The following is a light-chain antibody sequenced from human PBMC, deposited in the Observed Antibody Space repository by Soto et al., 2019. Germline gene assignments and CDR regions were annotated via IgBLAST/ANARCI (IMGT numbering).Light chain of an antibody. CDR2: GAS. CDR1: QSVNNK. J-gene: IGKJ2*01. V-gene: IGKV3-15*01. Sequence: EIVMTQSQATLSVSPGGRATLSCRASQSVNNKLAWYQHKPGQPPRLLISGASTRATDIPARFSGSGSGTEFTLTISSLQSEDFAVYYCQQYSDWPPTYTFGQGTKLEI. CDR3: QQYSDWPPTYT.